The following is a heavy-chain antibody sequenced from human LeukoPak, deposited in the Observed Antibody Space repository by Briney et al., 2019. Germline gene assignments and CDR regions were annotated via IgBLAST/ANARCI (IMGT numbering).Heavy chain of an antibody. CDR1: GGTFSSYA. J-gene: IGHJ4*02. D-gene: IGHD1-26*01. CDR3: ARDLGGATFDY. CDR2: IIPIFGTA. Sequence: SVKVSRKASGGTFSSYAISWVRQAPGQGLEWMGGIIPIFGTANYAQKFQGRVTITADESTSTAYMELSSLRSEDTAAYYCARDLGGATFDYWGQGTLVTVSS. V-gene: IGHV1-69*13.